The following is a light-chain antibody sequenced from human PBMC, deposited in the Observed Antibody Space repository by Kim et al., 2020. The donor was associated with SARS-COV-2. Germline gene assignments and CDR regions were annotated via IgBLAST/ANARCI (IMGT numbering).Light chain of an antibody. J-gene: IGLJ3*02. CDR1: GSDIGGYNY. V-gene: IGLV2-14*03. Sequence: QSALTQPASVSGAPGQSITISCSGTGSDIGGYNYVSWYQQYPDKAPKLIIHDVSDRPSGVSDRFSGSKSANTASLTISSLQAEDEAEYHCSSYTTGNTWVFGGGTQLTVL. CDR2: DVS. CDR3: SSYTTGNTWV.